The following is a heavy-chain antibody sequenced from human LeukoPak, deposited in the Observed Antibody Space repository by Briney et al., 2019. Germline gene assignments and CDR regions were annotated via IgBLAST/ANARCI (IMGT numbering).Heavy chain of an antibody. CDR1: GGSISSYY. Sequence: SETLSLTCTVSGGSISSYYWSWIRQPPGKGLEWIGCIYYSGSTNYNPSLKSRVTISVDTSKNQFSLKLSSVTAADTAVYYCARDQGQGWFDPWGQGTLVTVSS. CDR2: IYYSGST. J-gene: IGHJ5*02. V-gene: IGHV4-59*01. CDR3: ARDQGQGWFDP.